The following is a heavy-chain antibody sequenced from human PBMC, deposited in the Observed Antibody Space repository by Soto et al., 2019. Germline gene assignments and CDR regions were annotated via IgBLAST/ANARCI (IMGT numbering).Heavy chain of an antibody. CDR2: IYSGGST. Sequence: GGSLRLSCAASGFTVSSNYMSWVRQAPGKGLEWVSVIYSGGSTYYADSVKGRFTISRDNSKNTLYLQMNSLRAEDTAVYYCASNYYYYGLDVWGQGTTVTVSS. J-gene: IGHJ6*02. V-gene: IGHV3-53*01. CDR1: GFTVSSNY. CDR3: ASNYYYYGLDV.